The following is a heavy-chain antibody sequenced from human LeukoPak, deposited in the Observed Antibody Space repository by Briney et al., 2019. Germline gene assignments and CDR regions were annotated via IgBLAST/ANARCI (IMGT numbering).Heavy chain of an antibody. V-gene: IGHV3-21*01. CDR3: ARGHSGGNFDY. D-gene: IGHD3-10*01. CDR2: ISFGSSYI. J-gene: IGHJ4*02. Sequence: GGSLRLSCAASGFTFSSYSMNWVRQAPGKGLGGVSSISFGSSYIYYVDSVKGRFTISRDDAKNSLYLQMNSLRAEDTAVYYCARGHSGGNFDYWGQGTLVTVSS. CDR1: GFTFSSYS.